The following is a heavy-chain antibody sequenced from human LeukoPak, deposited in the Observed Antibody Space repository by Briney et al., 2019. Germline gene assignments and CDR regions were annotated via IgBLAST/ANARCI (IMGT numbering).Heavy chain of an antibody. CDR2: TYFSGST. CDR1: GGSISSYY. Sequence: SETLSLTCTVSGGSISSYYWSWIRQPPGKGLEWIGYTYFSGSTNYNPSLKSRVTISVDASKNQFSLKLSSVTAADTAVYYCARGHSSSWLDYWGQGTLVTVSS. D-gene: IGHD6-13*01. J-gene: IGHJ4*02. V-gene: IGHV4-59*01. CDR3: ARGHSSSWLDY.